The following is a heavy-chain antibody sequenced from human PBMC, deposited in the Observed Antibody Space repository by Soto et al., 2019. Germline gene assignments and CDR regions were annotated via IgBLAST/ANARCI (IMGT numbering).Heavy chain of an antibody. Sequence: SETLSLTCSVSGDSISGSGYYWGWIRQPPGKGLEWIGSIFYSGRTFYNPSLKSRVTVSVDTSKNQFSLKLTSVSAADTAVYYCARHDDGSVKPWAQGTLVTVS. CDR1: GDSISGSGYY. D-gene: IGHD2-8*02. CDR3: ARHDDGSVKP. V-gene: IGHV4-39*01. J-gene: IGHJ4*02. CDR2: IFYSGRT.